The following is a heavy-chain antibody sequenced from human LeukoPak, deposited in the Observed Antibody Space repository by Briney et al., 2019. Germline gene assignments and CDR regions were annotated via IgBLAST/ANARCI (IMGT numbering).Heavy chain of an antibody. CDR3: ARYIVVEAFDI. J-gene: IGHJ3*02. V-gene: IGHV4-38-2*01. D-gene: IGHD3-22*01. CDR2: IYYSGST. Sequence: PGGSLRLSCAASGFTFSSYAMSWVRQPPGKGLEWIGSIYYSGSTYYNPSLKSRVTISVDTSKNQFSLKLSSVTAADTAVYYCARYIVVEAFDIWGQGTMVTVSS. CDR1: GFTFSSYA.